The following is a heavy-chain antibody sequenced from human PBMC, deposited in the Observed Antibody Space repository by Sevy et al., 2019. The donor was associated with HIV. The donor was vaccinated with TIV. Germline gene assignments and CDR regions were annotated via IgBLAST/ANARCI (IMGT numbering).Heavy chain of an antibody. CDR3: AKDGSLGLPYFDWNGHYGMDV. CDR1: GFTFSSYG. V-gene: IGHV3-30*18. J-gene: IGHJ6*02. CDR2: ISYDGSNK. Sequence: GGSLRLSCAASGFTFSSYGMHWVRQAPGKGLEWVAVISYDGSNKYYADSVKRRFTISRDNSKNTLYLQMNSLRAEDTAVYYCAKDGSLGLPYFDWNGHYGMDVWGQGTTVTVSS. D-gene: IGHD3-9*01.